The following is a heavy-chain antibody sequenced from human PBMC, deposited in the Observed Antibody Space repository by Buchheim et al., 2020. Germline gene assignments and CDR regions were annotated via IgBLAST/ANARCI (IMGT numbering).Heavy chain of an antibody. D-gene: IGHD1-26*01. CDR2: VYHSGNT. CDR3: ARNIVGSSTFDY. J-gene: IGHJ4*02. CDR1: GGSISSDGYS. V-gene: IGHV4-30-2*01. Sequence: QLQLQESGSRLVKPSQTLSLTCVVSGGSISSDGYSWNWIRQPPGKALEWIGYVYHSGNTNYNPSLKSGVTISLDRSTNQFSLRLTSVTAADTAVYYCARNIVGSSTFDYWGQGT.